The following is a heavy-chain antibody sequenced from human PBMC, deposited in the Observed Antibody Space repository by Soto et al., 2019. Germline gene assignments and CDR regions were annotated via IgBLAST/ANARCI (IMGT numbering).Heavy chain of an antibody. J-gene: IGHJ4*02. Sequence: PGESLQISCKGSVYSFTSYWICWVRQMPGKGLEWMGIIYPGDSDTRYSPSFQGQVTISADKSISTAYLQWSSLKASDTATYYCARPASDKRYYFDYWGQGTLVTVSS. CDR2: IYPGDSDT. CDR3: ARPASDKRYYFDY. D-gene: IGHD1-1*01. V-gene: IGHV5-51*01. CDR1: VYSFTSYW.